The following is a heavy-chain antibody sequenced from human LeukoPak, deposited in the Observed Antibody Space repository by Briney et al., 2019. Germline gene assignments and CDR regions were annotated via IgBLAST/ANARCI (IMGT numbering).Heavy chain of an antibody. V-gene: IGHV3-23*01. J-gene: IGHJ4*02. CDR3: AAVPGIIIAGYFAS. CDR1: GFSLTSSA. CDR2: VGSTGGTT. Sequence: GGSLRLSCVASGFSLTSSAMTWVRQAPGKGLEWVSVVGSTGGTTYYADSVKGRFTISRDNAKNTMILQMNNLRVEDTAVYYCAAVPGIIIAGYFASWGRGTLVAVSA. D-gene: IGHD3-10*02.